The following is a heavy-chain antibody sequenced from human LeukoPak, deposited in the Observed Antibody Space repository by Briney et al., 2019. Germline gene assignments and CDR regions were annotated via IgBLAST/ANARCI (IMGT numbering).Heavy chain of an antibody. CDR2: IYTSGST. Sequence: KPSQTLSLTCTVSGGSISSDTYYWSWIRQPAGKGLEWIGRIYTSGSTTYNSSLRSRLTISLDTSKNQVSLELTSVTAADTAVYYCAGTRRYCSGGSCYNWFDPWGQGTLVTASS. V-gene: IGHV4-61*02. CDR1: GGSISSDTYY. CDR3: AGTRRYCSGGSCYNWFDP. J-gene: IGHJ5*02. D-gene: IGHD2-15*01.